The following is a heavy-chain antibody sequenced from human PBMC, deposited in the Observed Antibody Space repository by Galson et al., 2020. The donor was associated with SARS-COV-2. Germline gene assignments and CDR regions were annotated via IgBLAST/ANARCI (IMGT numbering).Heavy chain of an antibody. CDR2: ISHSGST. CDR1: GGSFSDYS. CDR3: ARGGSRPIMVFDYHYFYMDV. D-gene: IGHD2-8*01. V-gene: IGHV4-34*01. Sequence: SETLSLTCAVYGGSFSDYSWTWVRQPPGKGLEWIGEISHSGSTNYSPSLKSRVFMSVDTSKNQFSLKLSSVTAADTAVYYCARGGSRPIMVFDYHYFYMDVWGKGTTVTVSS. J-gene: IGHJ6*03.